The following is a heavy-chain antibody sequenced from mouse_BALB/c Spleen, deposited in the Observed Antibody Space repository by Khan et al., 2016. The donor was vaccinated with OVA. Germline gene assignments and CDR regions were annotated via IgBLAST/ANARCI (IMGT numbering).Heavy chain of an antibody. J-gene: IGHJ3*01. D-gene: IGHD1-3*01. CDR1: GFSLSNYG. V-gene: IGHV2-9*02. CDR2: IWAGGST. Sequence: QVQLKESGPGLVAPSQTLSITCTVSGFSLSNYGVHWVRQPPGKGLEWLGVIWAGGSTNHNSALMSRLSISKDDAKSQDFLKMNSLQTDDTAMYYCASAFYNGAWFAYWGQGTLVTVSA. CDR3: ASAFYNGAWFAY.